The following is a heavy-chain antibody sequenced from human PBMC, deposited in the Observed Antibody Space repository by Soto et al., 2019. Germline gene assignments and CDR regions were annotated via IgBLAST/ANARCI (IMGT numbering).Heavy chain of an antibody. D-gene: IGHD3-22*01. CDR3: ARASYYYDGSGYHGY. CDR1: GFTFSSYS. Sequence: GGSLRLSCEVSGFTFSSYSMNWVRQAPGKGLEWVSSISSSSSYIYYADSVKGRFTISRDNAKNSLYLQMNSLRAEDTAVYYCARASYYYDGSGYHGYWGQGTLVTVSS. V-gene: IGHV3-21*01. CDR2: ISSSSSYI. J-gene: IGHJ4*02.